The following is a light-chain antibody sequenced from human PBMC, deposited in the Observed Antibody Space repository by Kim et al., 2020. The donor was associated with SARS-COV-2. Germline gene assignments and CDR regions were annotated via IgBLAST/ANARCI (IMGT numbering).Light chain of an antibody. CDR1: YSDISYYTY. V-gene: IGLV2-14*03. CDR3: SSYTSTKIIV. CDR2: DVN. Sequence: GQSITVSCTGSYSDISYYTYVSWYQQHPGKAPKLIIYDVNTRPSGVSNRFSGSQSGNTASLTISGLQAEDEADYYCSSYTSTKIIVFGGGTQLPS. J-gene: IGLJ3*02.